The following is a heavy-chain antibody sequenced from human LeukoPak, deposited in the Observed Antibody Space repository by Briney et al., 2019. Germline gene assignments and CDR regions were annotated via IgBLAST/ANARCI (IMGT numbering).Heavy chain of an antibody. J-gene: IGHJ4*02. CDR1: GFTFSNAW. CDR2: IKSKTDGGTT. V-gene: IGHV3-15*01. D-gene: IGHD3-22*01. Sequence: PGGSLRLSCAASGFTFSNAWMSWVRQAPGKGLEWVGRIKSKTDGGTTDYAAPVKGRFTISRDDSKNTLYLQMNSLKTEDTAVYYCTTGLYPNYYDSSGYYNWGQGTLVTVSS. CDR3: TTGLYPNYYDSSGYYN.